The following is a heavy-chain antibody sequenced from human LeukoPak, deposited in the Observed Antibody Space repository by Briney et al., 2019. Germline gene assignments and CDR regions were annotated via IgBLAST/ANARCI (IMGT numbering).Heavy chain of an antibody. D-gene: IGHD3-10*01. Sequence: PSETLSLTCAVSGASLSTRYYCWGWIRHPPGKGLEWIGTIHDTGSTYYSPCPKSQVTISVDTTNNQFSLKLSSVTAGDTAVYYCESLYFYGSGSFPNYWGQGILVTVST. V-gene: IGHV4-39*01. J-gene: IGHJ4*02. CDR1: GASLSTRYYC. CDR2: IHDTGST. CDR3: ESLYFYGSGSFPNY.